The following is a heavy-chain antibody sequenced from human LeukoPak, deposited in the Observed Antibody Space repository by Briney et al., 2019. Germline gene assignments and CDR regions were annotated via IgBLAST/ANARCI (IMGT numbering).Heavy chain of an antibody. CDR2: INYSGST. Sequence: PSVTLSLTCTVSGGSVSSTTYFWSWIRQPPGKGLEWIASINYSGSTYYNPSLKSRVTISVDTSENQFSLKLSSVTAADTAVYYCARYVVYGSGKYYFDYWGQGTPVTVSS. J-gene: IGHJ4*02. V-gene: IGHV4-39*01. D-gene: IGHD3-10*01. CDR1: GGSVSSTTYF. CDR3: ARYVVYGSGKYYFDY.